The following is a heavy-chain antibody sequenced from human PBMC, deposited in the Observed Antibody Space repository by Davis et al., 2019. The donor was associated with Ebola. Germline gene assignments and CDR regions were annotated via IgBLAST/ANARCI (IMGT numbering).Heavy chain of an antibody. J-gene: IGHJ5*02. Sequence: MPSETLSLTCTVSGGSISSSSYYWGWIRQPPGKGLEWIGSIYYSGSTYYNPSLKSRVTISVDTSKNQFALKLSSVTAADTAVYYCARGGHAVVVVPAANPAMFYPWFDPWGQGTLVTVSS. V-gene: IGHV4-39*06. CDR3: ARGGHAVVVVPAANPAMFYPWFDP. D-gene: IGHD2-2*01. CDR2: IYYSGST. CDR1: GGSISSSSYY.